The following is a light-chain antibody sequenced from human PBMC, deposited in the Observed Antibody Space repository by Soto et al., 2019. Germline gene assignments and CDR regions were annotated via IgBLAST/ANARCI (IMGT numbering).Light chain of an antibody. Sequence: QSVLTQSPSASASLGGSVKLTCTLSSGHSTYAIAWHQQQPEKGPRYLMKVNNDGSHSKGDGIPDRLSGSSSGAERYLSISSLQSEDEADYYCQTWGTGIRVFGGGTKLTVL. J-gene: IGLJ3*02. V-gene: IGLV4-69*02. CDR3: QTWGTGIRV. CDR1: SGHSTYA. CDR2: VNNDGSH.